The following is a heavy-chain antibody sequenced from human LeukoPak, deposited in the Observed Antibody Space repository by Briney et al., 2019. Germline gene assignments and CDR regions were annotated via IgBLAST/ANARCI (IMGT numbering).Heavy chain of an antibody. CDR1: GFTFSTYG. V-gene: IGHV3-33*01. Sequence: GGSQRLSCTTSGFTFSTYGMHWVRQAPGKGLEWVAVIWYDGTNRYYADSVKGRFTISRDNSKNTLYLQMNSMRAEDTAVYYCARDQDRAFDIWGQGTMVTVSS. CDR3: ARDQDRAFDI. J-gene: IGHJ3*02. CDR2: IWYDGTNR.